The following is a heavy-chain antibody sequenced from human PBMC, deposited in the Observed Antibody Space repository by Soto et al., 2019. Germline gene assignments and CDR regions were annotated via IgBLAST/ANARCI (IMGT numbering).Heavy chain of an antibody. J-gene: IGHJ4*02. V-gene: IGHV3-23*01. CDR1: GFTFSGYA. Sequence: EVQLLESGGGLVQPGGSQRLTCAASGFTFSGYAMTWVRQAPGKGLEWVSSISGTGANTYYADSVKGRFTISRDNSKNTLYLQMNSLRAEDTAVYYCASWGELRYFDYWGQGTLVTVSS. CDR3: ASWGELRYFDY. D-gene: IGHD1-26*01. CDR2: ISGTGANT.